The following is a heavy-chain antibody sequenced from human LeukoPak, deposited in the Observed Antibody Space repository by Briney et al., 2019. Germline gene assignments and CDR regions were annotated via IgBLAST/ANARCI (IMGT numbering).Heavy chain of an antibody. Sequence: GSLRLSCAASGFTFSSYWMSWIRQPPGKGLEWIGYIYYSGTTNYSPSLNSRVNISLDTAKNQFSLRLSSVTAADTAVYYCARQTAKNVDTARFDSWGQGTLVTVSS. J-gene: IGHJ4*02. D-gene: IGHD5-18*01. CDR1: GFTFSSYW. CDR3: ARQTAKNVDTARFDS. V-gene: IGHV4-59*08. CDR2: IYYSGTT.